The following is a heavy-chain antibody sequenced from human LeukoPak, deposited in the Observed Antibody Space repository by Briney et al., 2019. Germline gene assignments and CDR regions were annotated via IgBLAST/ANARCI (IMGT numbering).Heavy chain of an antibody. CDR3: ARNLRKRGYSGYVTWYLDL. V-gene: IGHV4-4*07. CDR2: IYTIVST. J-gene: IGHJ2*01. D-gene: IGHD5-12*01. Sequence: PSETLSLPCTVSGGSISIYYCSWIRQPAGKGLDWIGRIYTIVSTNYNPSLKSRFTMSVDTSKNPFSLKLSSVTAEDTAVYYCARNLRKRGYSGYVTWYLDLWGRGTLVTVSS. CDR1: GGSISIYY.